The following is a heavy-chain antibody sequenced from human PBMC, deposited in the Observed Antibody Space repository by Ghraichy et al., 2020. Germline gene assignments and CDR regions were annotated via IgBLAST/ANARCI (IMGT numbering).Heavy chain of an antibody. J-gene: IGHJ6*02. CDR2: ISGSGGNT. CDR1: ALTFADYA. Sequence: GESLNISCVASALTFADYAMTWVRQAPGKGLEWVSGISGSGGNTYYADSVKGRFTISRDNSKNTLYLVMSSLRVEDTAVYYCAKESGTSLYYFYGMDVWGQGTTVTVSS. CDR3: AKESGTSLYYFYGMDV. D-gene: IGHD1-26*01. V-gene: IGHV3-23*01.